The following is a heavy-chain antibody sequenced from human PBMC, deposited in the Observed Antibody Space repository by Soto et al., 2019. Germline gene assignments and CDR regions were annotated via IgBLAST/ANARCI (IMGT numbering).Heavy chain of an antibody. CDR2: IRSKANSYAT. J-gene: IGHJ6*02. CDR3: TRYSSSSTYYYYYYGMDV. Sequence: PGGSLRLSCAASGFTFSGSAMHWVRQASGKGLEWVGRIRSKANSYATAYAASVKGRFTISRDDSKNTAYLQMNSLKTEDTAVYYCTRYSSSSTYYYYYYGMDVWGQGTTVTVSS. V-gene: IGHV3-73*01. CDR1: GFTFSGSA. D-gene: IGHD6-6*01.